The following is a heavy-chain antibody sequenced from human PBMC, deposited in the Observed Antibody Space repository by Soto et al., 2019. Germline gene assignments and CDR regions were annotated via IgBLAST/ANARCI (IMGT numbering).Heavy chain of an antibody. CDR1: GFTFSSYA. Sequence: LRLSCAASGFTFSSYAMHWVRQAPGKGLEWVAVISYDGSNKYYADSVKGRFTISRDNSKNTLYLQMNSLRAEDTAVYYCAKTPYGDHTLMDYWGQGTLVTVSS. CDR3: AKTPYGDHTLMDY. D-gene: IGHD4-17*01. V-gene: IGHV3-30-3*01. CDR2: ISYDGSNK. J-gene: IGHJ4*02.